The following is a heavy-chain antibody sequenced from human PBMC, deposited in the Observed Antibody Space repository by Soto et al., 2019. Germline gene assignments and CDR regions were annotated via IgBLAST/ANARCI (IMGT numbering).Heavy chain of an antibody. Sequence: QLQLQESGPGLVKPSETLSLTCTVSGGSISSSSSYWGWIRQPPGKGLEWIGSINYSGSTYYNPSLKSRITISVDTSKNQFSLKLSSVTAADTAVYFCDKTGFWSDYRVADYWGQGTLVTVSS. J-gene: IGHJ4*02. V-gene: IGHV4-39*01. CDR1: GGSISSSSSY. CDR2: INYSGST. CDR3: DKTGFWSDYRVADY. D-gene: IGHD3-3*01.